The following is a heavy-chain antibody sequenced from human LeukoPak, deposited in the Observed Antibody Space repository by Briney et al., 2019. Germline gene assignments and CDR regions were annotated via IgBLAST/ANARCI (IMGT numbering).Heavy chain of an antibody. CDR3: ARGLRGVVVPAAMAAFDI. CDR1: GYSFTSYW. CDR2: IYPGDSDT. D-gene: IGHD2-2*01. V-gene: IGHV5-51*01. Sequence: GKSLKIFCKGSGYSFTSYWIGWVRQMPGKGLEWMGIIYPGDSDTRYSPSFQGQVTISADKSISTAYLQWSSLKASDTAMYYCARGLRGVVVPAAMAAFDIWGQGTMVTVSS. J-gene: IGHJ3*02.